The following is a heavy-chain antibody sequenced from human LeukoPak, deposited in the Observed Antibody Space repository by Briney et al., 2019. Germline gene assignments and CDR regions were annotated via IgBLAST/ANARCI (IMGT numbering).Heavy chain of an antibody. V-gene: IGHV1-2*02. CDR2: INPNSGGT. CDR1: GYTFTGYY. CDR3: AREGVYGGNPDALDI. J-gene: IGHJ3*02. Sequence: ASVKVSCKASGYTFTGYYMHWVRQAPGQGLEWMGWINPNSGGTNYAQKFQGRVTMTRDTSISTAYMELSRLRSDDTAVYYCAREGVYGGNPDALDIWGQGTMVTVSS. D-gene: IGHD4-23*01.